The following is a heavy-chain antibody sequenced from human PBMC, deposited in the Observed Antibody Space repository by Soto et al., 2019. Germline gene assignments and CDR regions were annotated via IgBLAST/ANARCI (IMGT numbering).Heavy chain of an antibody. CDR1: GYTFTSYG. V-gene: IGHV1-18*01. J-gene: IGHJ3*02. CDR2: ISAYNGNT. Sequence: GASVKVSCKASGYTFTSYGISWVRQAPGQGLEWVGWISAYNGNTNYAQKLQGRVTMTTDTSTSTAYMELRSLRSDDTAVYYCARTYIVATIKQAFDIWGQGTMVTVS. CDR3: ARTYIVATIKQAFDI. D-gene: IGHD5-12*01.